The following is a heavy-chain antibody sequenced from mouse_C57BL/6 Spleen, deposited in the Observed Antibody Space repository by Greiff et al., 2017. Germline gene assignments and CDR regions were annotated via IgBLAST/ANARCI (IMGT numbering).Heavy chain of an antibody. CDR3: ARWDYYAMDY. CDR1: GYTFTDYY. CDR2: INPYNGGT. Sequence: VQLQQSGPVLVKPGASVKMSCKASGYTFTDYYMNWVKQSHGKSLEWIGVINPYNGGTSYNQKFKGKATLTVDKSSSTAYMELNSLTSEDSAVYYCARWDYYAMDYWGQGTSVTVSS. J-gene: IGHJ4*01. V-gene: IGHV1-19*01.